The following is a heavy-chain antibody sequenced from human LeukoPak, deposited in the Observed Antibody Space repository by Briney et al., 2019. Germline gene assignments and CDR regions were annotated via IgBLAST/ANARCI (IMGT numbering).Heavy chain of an antibody. V-gene: IGHV4-39*07. CDR1: GDSISRSTYY. D-gene: IGHD1-1*01. J-gene: IGHJ4*02. Sequence: SETLSLTCTVSGDSISRSTYYWDWIRQSPGKGLEWIGYIYFSGSTYYNPSLKSRVTISIDTSKNQFSLKLNSVTAADTAVYYCGRESHMEEPYFDSWGQGTLVTVSS. CDR2: IYFSGST. CDR3: GRESHMEEPYFDS.